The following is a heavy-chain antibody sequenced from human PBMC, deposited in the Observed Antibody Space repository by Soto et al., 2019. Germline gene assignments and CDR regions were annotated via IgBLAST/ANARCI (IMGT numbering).Heavy chain of an antibody. CDR3: ARDFGYCSGGSCYSSAHYYYGMDV. V-gene: IGHV1-2*04. D-gene: IGHD2-15*01. J-gene: IGHJ6*02. Sequence: ASVKVSCKASGYTFTGYYMHWVRQAPGQGLEWMGWINPNSGGTNYAQKFQGWVTMTRDTSISTAYMELSRLRSDDTAVYYCARDFGYCSGGSCYSSAHYYYGMDVWGQGTTVTVSS. CDR1: GYTFTGYY. CDR2: INPNSGGT.